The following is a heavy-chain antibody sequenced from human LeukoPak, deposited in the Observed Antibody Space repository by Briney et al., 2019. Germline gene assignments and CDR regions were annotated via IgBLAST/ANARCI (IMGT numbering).Heavy chain of an antibody. CDR1: GFTFSDYS. J-gene: IGHJ4*02. V-gene: IGHV3-48*02. CDR3: SRRFDC. Sequence: GESLRLSCAASGFTFSDYSMNWVRQTPGKGLEWVSYIDGSGDTIYYADSVKGRFTISRDNAKNSLDLQMNSLRDEDTAVYYCSRRFDCWGQGTLVTVSS. CDR2: IDGSGDTI.